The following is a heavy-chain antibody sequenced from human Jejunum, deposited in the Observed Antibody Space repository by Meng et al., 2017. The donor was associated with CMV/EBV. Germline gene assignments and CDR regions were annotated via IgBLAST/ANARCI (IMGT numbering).Heavy chain of an antibody. V-gene: IGHV4-59*01. CDR1: GTFIKGSY. D-gene: IGHD5-12*01. Sequence: SGTFIKGSYWHCIRQSPGKGLELIWYSHYSGTSRYNPSLKSRVVISVDTSKKQFSLEVTSVTAADAAVYFCARGTVSGNEYDWVDPWGQGTLVTVSS. J-gene: IGHJ5*02. CDR3: ARGTVSGNEYDWVDP. CDR2: SHYSGTS.